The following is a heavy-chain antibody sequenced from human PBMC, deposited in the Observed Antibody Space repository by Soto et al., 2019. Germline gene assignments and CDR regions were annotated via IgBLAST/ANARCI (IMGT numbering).Heavy chain of an antibody. D-gene: IGHD2-15*01. J-gene: IGHJ4*02. V-gene: IGHV3-23*01. Sequence: EEQLLESGGGLVQPGGSLRLSCAASGFTFSTYPMTWVRQAPGKGLEWVSSISISGDSTYYADSVKGRFTISRDNSKNTLYLQIHSLRAEDTALYYCAKHEGYCSCGTCYFDYWGQGTLVTVSS. CDR3: AKHEGYCSCGTCYFDY. CDR1: GFTFSTYP. CDR2: ISISGDST.